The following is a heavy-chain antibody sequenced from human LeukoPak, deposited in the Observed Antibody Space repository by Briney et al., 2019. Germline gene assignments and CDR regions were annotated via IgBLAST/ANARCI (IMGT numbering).Heavy chain of an antibody. CDR3: ARGADPGHYFDY. D-gene: IGHD3-10*01. CDR1: GGSISSGGYY. J-gene: IGHJ4*02. V-gene: IGHV4-31*03. CDR2: IYYSGST. Sequence: SETLSLTCTVSGGSISSGGYYWSWIRQHPGKGLEWIGYIYYSGSTYYNPSLKSRVTISVDTSKNQFSLKLSSVTAADTAVYYCARGADPGHYFDYWGQGTLVTVSS.